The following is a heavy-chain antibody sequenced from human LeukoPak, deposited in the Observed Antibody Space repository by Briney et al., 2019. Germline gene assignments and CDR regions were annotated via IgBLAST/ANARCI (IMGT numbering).Heavy chain of an antibody. CDR1: GGSFSGYY. D-gene: IGHD6-6*01. V-gene: IGHV4-34*01. CDR2: ISHSGST. Sequence: SETLSLTCAVYGGSFSGYYWSWIRQPPGKGLEWIGEISHSGSTNYNPSLKSRVTISVDTSKNQFSLKLSSVTAADTAVYYCARGGVAARYWGQGTLVTVSS. J-gene: IGHJ4*02. CDR3: ARGGVAARY.